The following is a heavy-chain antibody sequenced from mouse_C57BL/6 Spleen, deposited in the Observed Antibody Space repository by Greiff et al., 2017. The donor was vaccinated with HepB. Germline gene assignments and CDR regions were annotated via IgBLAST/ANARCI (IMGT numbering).Heavy chain of an antibody. D-gene: IGHD2-3*01. CDR1: GFTFSNYW. V-gene: IGHV6-3*01. CDR2: IRLKSDNYAT. Sequence: EVQLVESGGGLVQPGGSMKLSCVASGFTFSNYWMNWVRQSPEKGLEWVAQIRLKSDNYATHYAESVKGRFTISRDDSKSSVYLQMNNLRAEDTGIYYCTVDGYYGYRGQGTTLTVSS. J-gene: IGHJ2*01. CDR3: TVDGYYGY.